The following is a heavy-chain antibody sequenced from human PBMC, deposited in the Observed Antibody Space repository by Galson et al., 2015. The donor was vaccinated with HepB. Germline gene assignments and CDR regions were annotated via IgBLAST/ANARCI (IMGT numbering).Heavy chain of an antibody. D-gene: IGHD5/OR15-5a*01. V-gene: IGHV3-48*01. Sequence: SLRLSCAASGFTYTPYSMNWVRQAPGKGLEWVSYITGSSSTIYYADSVKGRFTISRDNAKNSLYLQMNSLRVEDTAVYYCTRSVQFAFDSWGQGTLVTVSS. CDR1: GFTYTPYS. CDR2: ITGSSSTI. J-gene: IGHJ4*02. CDR3: TRSVQFAFDS.